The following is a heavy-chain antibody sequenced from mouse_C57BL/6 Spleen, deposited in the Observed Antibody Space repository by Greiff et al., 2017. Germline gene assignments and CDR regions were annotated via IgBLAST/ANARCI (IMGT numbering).Heavy chain of an antibody. D-gene: IGHD2-1*01. CDR1: GFNFSSYG. Sequence: EVQGVESGGDLVKPGGSLKLSCAASGFNFSSYGMSWVRQPPDQRLEWVATISSGGSYTYYPAIVQGRFTIARDSAKNPRYLQMSSLKSEYTAMSDCARQIYGNGMDDWSQGTSVTVSS. V-gene: IGHV5-6*01. CDR2: ISSGGSYT. J-gene: IGHJ4*01. CDR3: ARQIYGNGMDD.